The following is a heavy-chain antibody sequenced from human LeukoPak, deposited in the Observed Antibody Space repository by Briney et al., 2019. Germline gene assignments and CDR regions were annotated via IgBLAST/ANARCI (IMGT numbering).Heavy chain of an antibody. CDR2: IYTSGST. CDR3: AREGSIAARPLIDY. CDR1: GGSISSYY. V-gene: IGHV4-4*07. Sequence: SETLSLTCTVSGGSISSYYWSWIRQPAGKGLEWIGRIYTSGSTNYNPSLKSRVTMSVATSKNQFSLRLSSVTAAATAVYYCAREGSIAARPLIDYWGQGTLVTVSS. D-gene: IGHD6-6*01. J-gene: IGHJ4*02.